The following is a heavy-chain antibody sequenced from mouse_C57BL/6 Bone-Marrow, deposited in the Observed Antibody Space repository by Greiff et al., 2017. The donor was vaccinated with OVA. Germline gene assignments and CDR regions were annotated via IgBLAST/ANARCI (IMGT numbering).Heavy chain of an antibody. J-gene: IGHJ1*03. V-gene: IGHV5-17*01. Sequence: EVKLQESGGGLVKPGGSLKLSCAASGFTFSDYGMHWVRQAPEKGLEWVAYISSGSSTIYYADTVKGRFTISRDNAKNTLFLQMTSLRSEDTAMYYCAGIYYYGSSRYFDVWGTGTTVTVSS. CDR1: GFTFSDYG. CDR3: AGIYYYGSSRYFDV. CDR2: ISSGSSTI. D-gene: IGHD1-1*01.